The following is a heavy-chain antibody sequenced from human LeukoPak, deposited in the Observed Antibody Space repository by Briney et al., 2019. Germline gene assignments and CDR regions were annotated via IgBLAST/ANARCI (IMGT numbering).Heavy chain of an antibody. CDR3: ARRNPLSGDVFDI. J-gene: IGHJ3*02. CDR1: GYSFTNYW. V-gene: IGHV5-51*01. CDR2: IYPADSDT. D-gene: IGHD1-1*01. Sequence: GESLKVSCKGSGYSFTNYWIGWVRQMPGKGLEWMGIIYPADSDTRYSPSFQGQVTISADKSISTAYLQWSSLKASDTAMYYCARRNPLSGDVFDIWGQGTMVTVSS.